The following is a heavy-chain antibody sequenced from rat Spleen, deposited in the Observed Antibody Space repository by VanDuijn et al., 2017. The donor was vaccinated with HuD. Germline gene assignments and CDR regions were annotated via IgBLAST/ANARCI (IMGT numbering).Heavy chain of an antibody. CDR2: MWRSGST. J-gene: IGHJ4*01. Sequence: QVQLKESGPGLVQPSQTLSLTCTVAGFSLTNYNVHWVRQPPGKGLEWVGVMWRSGSTEYNSGLKSRLSISRDTSKNHIFLKMNSLQSEDTTTYYGARAPGNGYVMDAWGQGASVTVSS. D-gene: IGHD5-1*01. CDR3: ARAPGNGYVMDA. V-gene: IGHV2-45*01. CDR1: GFSLTNYN.